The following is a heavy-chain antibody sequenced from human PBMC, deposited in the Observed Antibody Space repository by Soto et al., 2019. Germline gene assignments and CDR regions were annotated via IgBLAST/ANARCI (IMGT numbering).Heavy chain of an antibody. CDR2: IVPSVDTT. D-gene: IGHD5-18*01. Sequence: QVQLVQSGTKVKKPGASVKVSCKASGGTFSRSGFHWVRQAPGQGLEWMGMIVPSVDTTNYAQKFQARVTMSADQFTSTVYMELRSLRSEDTAVYYCARCPQPPDTADPYAVDVWGQGTRVIVSS. CDR1: GGTFSRSG. CDR3: ARCPQPPDTADPYAVDV. J-gene: IGHJ6*02. V-gene: IGHV1-69*18.